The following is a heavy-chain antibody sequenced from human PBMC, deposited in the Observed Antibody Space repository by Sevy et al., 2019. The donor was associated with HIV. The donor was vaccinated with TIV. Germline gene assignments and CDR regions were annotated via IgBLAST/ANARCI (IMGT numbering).Heavy chain of an antibody. CDR3: TRNGGAFDNGFDP. V-gene: IGHV3-48*03. CDR1: GFTFSSYD. D-gene: IGHD2-8*01. Sequence: GGSLRLSCAASGFTFSSYDMNWVRQAPGKGLEWVSRISSSGSSIYYADSVKGRFTISRDNAKNSLNLQMNSLRAEDTAVYYCTRNGGAFDNGFDPWGQGTLVTVSS. J-gene: IGHJ5*02. CDR2: ISSSGSSI.